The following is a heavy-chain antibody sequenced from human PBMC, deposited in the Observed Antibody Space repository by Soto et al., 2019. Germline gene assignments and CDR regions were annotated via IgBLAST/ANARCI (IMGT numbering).Heavy chain of an antibody. V-gene: IGHV3-33*01. Sequence: PGGSLRLSCAASGFTFSTYDMHWVRQAPGKGLDWVAVTWHDGSNEDYADSVKGRFTISRDNSKNTLYLQMNSLRAEDTAVYYCAPSPDTLMVYFDYWGQGTLVTVSS. CDR2: TWHDGSNE. J-gene: IGHJ4*02. CDR3: APSPDTLMVYFDY. D-gene: IGHD5-18*01. CDR1: GFTFSTYD.